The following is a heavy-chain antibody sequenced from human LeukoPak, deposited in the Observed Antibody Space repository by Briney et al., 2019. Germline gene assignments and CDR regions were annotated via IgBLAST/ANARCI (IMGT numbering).Heavy chain of an antibody. D-gene: IGHD3-22*01. Sequence: GGSLRLSCAASEFSVGSNYMTWVRQAPGKGLEWVSAISGSGGSTYYADSVKGRFTISRDNSKNTLYLQMNSLRAEDTAVYYCATKGNYYDSSGYYDYWGQGTLVTVSS. V-gene: IGHV3-23*01. CDR1: EFSVGSNY. CDR2: ISGSGGST. J-gene: IGHJ4*02. CDR3: ATKGNYYDSSGYYDY.